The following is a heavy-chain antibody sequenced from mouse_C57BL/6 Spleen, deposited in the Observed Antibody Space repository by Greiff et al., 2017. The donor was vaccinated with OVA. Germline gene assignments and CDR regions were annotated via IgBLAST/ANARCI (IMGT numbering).Heavy chain of an antibody. V-gene: IGHV10-1*01. CDR2: IRSKSNNYAT. CDR1: GFSFNTYA. Sequence: EVKLVESGGGLVQPKGSLTLSCAASGFSFNTYAMNWVRQAPGKGLEWVARIRSKSNNYATYYDDSVKDRITITRDNSESMLYLQMNNFQTEDTAMYYCGRQRDCYYYYFDYWGQGTTLTVSS. CDR3: GRQRDCYYYYFDY. J-gene: IGHJ2*01. D-gene: IGHD2-3*01.